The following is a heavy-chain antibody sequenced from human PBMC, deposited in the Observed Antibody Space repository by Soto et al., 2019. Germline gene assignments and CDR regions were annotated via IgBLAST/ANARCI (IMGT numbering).Heavy chain of an antibody. D-gene: IGHD6-13*01. Sequence: PGGSLRLSCAASGFTFSSYAMSWVRQAPGKGLEWVSAISGSGGSTYYADSVKGRFTISRDNSKNTLYLQMNSLRAEDTAVYYSAKERYSSSWFTLDPWGQGTLVTVYS. J-gene: IGHJ5*02. CDR1: GFTFSSYA. CDR3: AKERYSSSWFTLDP. V-gene: IGHV3-23*01. CDR2: ISGSGGST.